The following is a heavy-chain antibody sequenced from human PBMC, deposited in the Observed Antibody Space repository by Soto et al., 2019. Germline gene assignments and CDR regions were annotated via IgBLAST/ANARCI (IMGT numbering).Heavy chain of an antibody. D-gene: IGHD1-26*01. V-gene: IGHV3-21*01. Sequence: EVQLVESGGGLVKPGGSLRLSCAASGFTFSSYSMNWVRQAPGKGLEWVSSISSSSSYIYYADSVKGRFTLSRDNAKNXXYLQMHSLRAEDTAVYFCARDFFVGIVSPTGGMDVWGQGTPVTVSS. CDR2: ISSSSSYI. CDR1: GFTFSSYS. J-gene: IGHJ6*02. CDR3: ARDFFVGIVSPTGGMDV.